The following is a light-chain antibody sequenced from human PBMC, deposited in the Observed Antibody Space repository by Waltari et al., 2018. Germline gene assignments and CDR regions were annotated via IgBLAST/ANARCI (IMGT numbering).Light chain of an antibody. CDR3: AAWDDSLNGVI. CDR1: SPNIGSNS. J-gene: IGLJ2*01. CDR2: SNN. V-gene: IGLV1-44*01. Sequence: QSALTQPPSASGTPGQRVTIPCSGSSPNIGSNSINWYQQLPGTAPKLLIYSNNQRPSGVPDRFSGSKSGTSASLAISGLQSEDEADYHCAAWDDSLNGVIFGGGTKLTVL.